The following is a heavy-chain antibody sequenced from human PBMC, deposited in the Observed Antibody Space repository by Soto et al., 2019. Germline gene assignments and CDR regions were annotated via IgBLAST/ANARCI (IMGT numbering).Heavy chain of an antibody. V-gene: IGHV5-51*01. CDR1: VYYFPSYW. CDR3: ARQGNGAEGFDY. J-gene: IGHJ4*02. Sequence: GESLKISCKVSVYYFPSYWIGWVRQMPGKGLEWMGIFYPGDSDTRYSPSFQGQVTISADRSISTAYLQWSSLKPSDTAMYYCARQGNGAEGFDYWGQGTLVTVSS. CDR2: FYPGDSDT. D-gene: IGHD4-17*01.